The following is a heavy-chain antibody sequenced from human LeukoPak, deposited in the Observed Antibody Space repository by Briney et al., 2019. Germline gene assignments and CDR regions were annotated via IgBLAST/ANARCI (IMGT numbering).Heavy chain of an antibody. CDR1: GSSISSDFY. Sequence: SETLFLTCTVSGSSISSDFYWGWIRQPPGKGLEWIGCIYHTGNTYYNPSLKSRVTISVDTSKNQFSLRLTSVTAADTAVYYCARRGDYWGQGMLVTVSS. CDR2: IYHTGNT. J-gene: IGHJ4*02. V-gene: IGHV4-38-2*02. D-gene: IGHD3-16*01. CDR3: ARRGDY.